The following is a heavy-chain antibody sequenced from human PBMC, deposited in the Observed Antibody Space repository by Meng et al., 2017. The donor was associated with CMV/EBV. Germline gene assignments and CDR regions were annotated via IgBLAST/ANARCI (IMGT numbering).Heavy chain of an antibody. Sequence: GESLKISCAASGFTFSSYAMRWVRQAPGKGLEWVSAISGSGGSTYYADSVKGRFTISRDNSKNTLYLQMNSLRAEDTAVYYCAKDPISNLPYYFDYWGQGTLVTVSS. D-gene: IGHD4/OR15-4a*01. J-gene: IGHJ4*02. CDR2: ISGSGGST. V-gene: IGHV3-23*01. CDR3: AKDPISNLPYYFDY. CDR1: GFTFSSYA.